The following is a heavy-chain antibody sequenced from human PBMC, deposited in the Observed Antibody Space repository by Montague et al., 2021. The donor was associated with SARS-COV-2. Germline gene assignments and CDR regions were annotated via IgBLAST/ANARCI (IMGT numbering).Heavy chain of an antibody. V-gene: IGHV4-34*01. Sequence: SETLSLTCAVYGGSFSGYYWSWIRQPPGKGLEWIGEINHSGSTNYNPSLKSRVTISVDTSKNQFSLKLSSVTAADTAVYYCARTGHCSSTSWHGYYNYGMDVWGPGTTVTVSS. CDR3: ARTGHCSSTSWHGYYNYGMDV. D-gene: IGHD2-2*01. CDR2: INHSGST. J-gene: IGHJ6*02. CDR1: GGSFSGYY.